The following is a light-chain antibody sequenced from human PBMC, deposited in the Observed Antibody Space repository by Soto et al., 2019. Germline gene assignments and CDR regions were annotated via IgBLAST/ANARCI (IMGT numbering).Light chain of an antibody. CDR2: AAS. CDR1: QSISSY. V-gene: IGKV1-39*01. CDR3: QKSYSAPRK. J-gene: IGKJ1*01. Sequence: DIQMTHSPSARSASVGDRVTITFRASQSISSYLNWYQQKPGKAPKLLIYAASSLQSGVPSRFSGSGSGTDFTLTINSLQPEDFATYYCQKSYSAPRKCGQGTKVAIK.